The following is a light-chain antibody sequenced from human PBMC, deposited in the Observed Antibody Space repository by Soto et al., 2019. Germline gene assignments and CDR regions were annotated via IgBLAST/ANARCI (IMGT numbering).Light chain of an antibody. CDR2: SND. J-gene: IGLJ3*02. Sequence: LTQAPSASGTPGQRVTISCSRGSSNMGSITVNWYQVLPGTAPKLLIYSNDQRPSGVPDRFSGSKSGTSASLAISGLQSDDEADYFCATWDVSLSGWVFGGGTKLTVL. CDR3: ATWDVSLSGWV. CDR1: SSNMGSIT. V-gene: IGLV1-44*01.